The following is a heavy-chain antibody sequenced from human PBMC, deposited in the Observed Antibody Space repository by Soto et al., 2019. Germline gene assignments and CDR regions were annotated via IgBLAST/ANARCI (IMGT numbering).Heavy chain of an antibody. V-gene: IGHV1-69*02. CDR2: IIPILGIA. J-gene: IGHJ4*02. CDR3: AGFQQLAHFDY. CDR1: GGTFSSYT. Sequence: QVQLVQSGAEVKKPGSSVKVSCKASGGTFSSYTISWVRQAPGQGLEWMGRIIPILGIANYAQKFQGRVTXTXXTSTRTGYKEMRRLRSEDTAVYYCAGFQQLAHFDYWGQGTLVTVSS. D-gene: IGHD6-13*01.